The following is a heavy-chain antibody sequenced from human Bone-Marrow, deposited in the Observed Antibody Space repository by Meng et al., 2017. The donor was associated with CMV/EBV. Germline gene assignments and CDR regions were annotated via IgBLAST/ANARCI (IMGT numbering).Heavy chain of an antibody. CDR2: ISSSGSTI. V-gene: IGHV3-21*01. CDR1: GVTFSSHT. J-gene: IGHJ1*01. Sequence: SGVTFSSHTMNWVRQAPGKGLECVSSISSSGSTIYYADSVKGRFTISRDNAKNSLYLQMDSLRAEDTAVYYCARDFTENSWQEYFQYWGQGTLVTVSS. D-gene: IGHD1/OR15-1a*01. CDR3: ARDFTENSWQEYFQY.